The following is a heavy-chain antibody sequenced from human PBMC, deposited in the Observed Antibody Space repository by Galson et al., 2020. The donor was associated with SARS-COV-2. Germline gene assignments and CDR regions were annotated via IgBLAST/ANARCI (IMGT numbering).Heavy chain of an antibody. CDR3: ARLGGWYAAFDY. CDR1: GGSISSISYY. D-gene: IGHD6-19*01. V-gene: IGHV4-39*01. Sequence: TLSLTCTVSGGSISSISYYWGWIHQPPGKGLEWIGSIYYSGSYYSGSTYYNPSLKSRVTISVDTSKNQFSLKLSSVTAADTAVYYCARLGGWYAAFDYWGRGTLVTVSS. CDR2: IYYSGSYYSGST. J-gene: IGHJ4*02.